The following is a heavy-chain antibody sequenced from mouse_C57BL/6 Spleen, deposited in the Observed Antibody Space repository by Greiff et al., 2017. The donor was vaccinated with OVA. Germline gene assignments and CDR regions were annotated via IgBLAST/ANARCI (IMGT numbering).Heavy chain of an antibody. CDR3: ARYEGPLWFAY. D-gene: IGHD2-12*01. Sequence: VQLKESGPELVKPGASVKMSCKASGYTFTDYNMHWVKQSHGKSLEWIGYINPNNGGTSYNQKFKGKATLTVNKSSSTAYMELRSLTSEDSAVYYCARYEGPLWFAYWGQGTLVTVSA. J-gene: IGHJ3*01. V-gene: IGHV1-22*01. CDR2: INPNNGGT. CDR1: GYTFTDYN.